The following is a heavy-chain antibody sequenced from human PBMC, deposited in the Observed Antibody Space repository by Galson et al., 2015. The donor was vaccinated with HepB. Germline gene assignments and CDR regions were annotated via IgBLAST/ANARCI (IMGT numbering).Heavy chain of an antibody. D-gene: IGHD3-22*01. J-gene: IGHJ4*02. CDR1: GGSISRNKYY. V-gene: IGHV4-39*01. CDR2: IYYGGSN. Sequence: SETLSLTCTVSGGSISRNKYYWGWIRQPPGKGLEWIGSIYYGGSNHYNPSLKSRVTMSVDTSKNQFSLNLSSVTAADTAVYSCARHSGYYLRNPLDYWGQGTLVTVSS. CDR3: ARHSGYYLRNPLDY.